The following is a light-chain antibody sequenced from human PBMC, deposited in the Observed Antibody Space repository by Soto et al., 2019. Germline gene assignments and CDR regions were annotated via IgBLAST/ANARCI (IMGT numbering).Light chain of an antibody. CDR1: RPNIGDNI. CDR3: ASWDDSLNGYV. Sequence: QSVLTQLPSASGTPGQRCSIYCPVSRPNIGDNIVNWYQFVPGTAPKLLIYANNQRPSGVPGRFSGSKSGTSASLDISGLQSEDETDYYCASWDDSLNGYVFGSGTQVTVL. V-gene: IGLV1-44*01. CDR2: ANN. J-gene: IGLJ1*01.